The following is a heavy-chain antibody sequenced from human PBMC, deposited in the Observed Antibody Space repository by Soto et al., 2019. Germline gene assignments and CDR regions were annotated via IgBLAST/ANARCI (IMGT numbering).Heavy chain of an antibody. CDR3: ARDSPFDASSGYLEY. CDR1: GFRFGNYW. J-gene: IGHJ4*02. CDR2: IKQDGSEK. V-gene: IGHV3-7*01. Sequence: GGSLRLSCAPSGFRFGNYWMSWVRQAPGKGLEWVANIKQDGSEKYYVDSVKGRFTISRDNAKNSLYLQMTSLRADDTAVYYCARDSPFDASSGYLEYWGQGPLVTDPS. D-gene: IGHD3-22*01.